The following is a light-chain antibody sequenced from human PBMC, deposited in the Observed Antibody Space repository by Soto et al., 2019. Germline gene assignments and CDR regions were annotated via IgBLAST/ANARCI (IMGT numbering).Light chain of an antibody. Sequence: EIELTQSPGTLSLSPGERATLSCRASQSVYSNYLAWYQRKPGQAPRLLFYGASSRATDIPDRFSGSGSGTDFTLTISRLEPEDFAVYYCQQYGSPPATFGGGTKVEIK. CDR1: QSVYSNY. CDR2: GAS. J-gene: IGKJ4*01. V-gene: IGKV3-20*01. CDR3: QQYGSPPAT.